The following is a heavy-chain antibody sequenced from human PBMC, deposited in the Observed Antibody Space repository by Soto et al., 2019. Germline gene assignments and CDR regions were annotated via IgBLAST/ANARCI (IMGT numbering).Heavy chain of an antibody. J-gene: IGHJ6*02. D-gene: IGHD5-12*01. CDR3: ARDRTGGYSGYDSYYYYGMDV. CDR1: GFTSSSYG. Sequence: GGSLRLSCAASGFTSSSYGMHWVRQAPGKGLEWVAVIWYDGSNKYYADSVKGRFTISRDNSKNTLYLQMNSLRAEDAAVYYCARDRTGGYSGYDSYYYYGMDVWGQGTTVTVSS. V-gene: IGHV3-33*01. CDR2: IWYDGSNK.